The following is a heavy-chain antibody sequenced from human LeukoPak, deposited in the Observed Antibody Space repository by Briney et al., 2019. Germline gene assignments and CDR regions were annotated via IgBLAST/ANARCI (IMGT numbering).Heavy chain of an antibody. CDR2: IYYSGST. CDR3: ARDSESSGYDVRYYYYMDV. Sequence: PSETLSLTCTVSGGSISSYYWSWIRQPPGKGLEWIGYIYYSGSTNYNPSLKSRVTISVDTSKNQFSLKLSSVTAADTAVYYCARDSESSGYDVRYYYYMDVWGKGTTVTVSS. V-gene: IGHV4-59*01. D-gene: IGHD5-12*01. CDR1: GGSISSYY. J-gene: IGHJ6*03.